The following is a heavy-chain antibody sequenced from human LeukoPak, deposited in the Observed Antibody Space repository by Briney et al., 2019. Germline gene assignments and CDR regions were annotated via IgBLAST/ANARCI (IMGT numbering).Heavy chain of an antibody. CDR1: GFTCDDYD. CDR3: AKEFGSRWPIDY. D-gene: IGHD6-13*01. CDR2: ISGDGGST. V-gene: IGHV3-43*02. Sequence: GGSLRLSCAASGFTCDDYDMHWVRQAPGKDLEWVSLISGDGGSTYYADSVKGRFTISRDNSKNSLYLQMNSLRTEDTALYYCAKEFGSRWPIDYWGQGTLVTVSS. J-gene: IGHJ4*02.